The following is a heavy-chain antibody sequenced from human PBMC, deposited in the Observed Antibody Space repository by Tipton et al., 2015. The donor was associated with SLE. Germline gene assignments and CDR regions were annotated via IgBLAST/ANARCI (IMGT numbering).Heavy chain of an antibody. CDR1: GGTFSSYV. Sequence: QSGPEVKKPGSSVKVSCKASGGTFSSYVFNWVRQAPGQGLEWMGRILPILGTADYAQKFQGRVTITADESTSTAYMELSSLRSDDTAIYYCARECSGTGCLDYWGQGSLVTVSS. J-gene: IGHJ4*02. V-gene: IGHV1-69*13. D-gene: IGHD2-8*02. CDR3: ARECSGTGCLDY. CDR2: ILPILGTA.